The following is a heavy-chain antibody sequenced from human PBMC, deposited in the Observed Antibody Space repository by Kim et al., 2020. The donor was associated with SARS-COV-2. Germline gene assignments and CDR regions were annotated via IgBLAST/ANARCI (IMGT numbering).Heavy chain of an antibody. Sequence: GGSLRLSCAASGFTFSSYWMHWVRQAPGKGLVWVSRINSDGSSTSYADSVKGRFTISRDNAKNTLYLQMNSLRAEDTAVYYCARGGLMVRGVRDWFDPWGQGTLVTVSS. CDR2: INSDGSST. CDR1: GFTFSSYW. J-gene: IGHJ5*02. V-gene: IGHV3-74*01. D-gene: IGHD3-10*01. CDR3: ARGGLMVRGVRDWFDP.